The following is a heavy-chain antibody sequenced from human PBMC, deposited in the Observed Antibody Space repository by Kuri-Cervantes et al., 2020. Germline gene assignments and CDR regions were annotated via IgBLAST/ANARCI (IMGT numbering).Heavy chain of an antibody. J-gene: IGHJ4*02. V-gene: IGHV3-7*01. Sequence: GESLKISCAASGFTFSSYAMHWVRQAPGKGLEWVANIKQDGSERYYVDSVKGRFTISRDNAKNSLYLQMNSLRAEDTAVYYCASDTYDSSGYYYVDQWGQGTLVTVSS. CDR3: ASDTYDSSGYYYVDQ. D-gene: IGHD3-22*01. CDR1: GFTFSSYA. CDR2: IKQDGSER.